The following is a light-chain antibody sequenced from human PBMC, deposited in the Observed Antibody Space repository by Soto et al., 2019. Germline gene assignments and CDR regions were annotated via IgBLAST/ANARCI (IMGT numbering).Light chain of an antibody. CDR3: QSYDSSLSGPYV. J-gene: IGLJ1*01. Sequence: SCTGSSSNIGAGYDVHWYQQLPGTAPKLLIYGNSNRPSGVPDRFSGSKSGTSASLAITGLQAEDEADYYCQSYDSSLSGPYVFGTGTKVTVL. CDR2: GNS. V-gene: IGLV1-40*01. CDR1: SSNIGAGYD.